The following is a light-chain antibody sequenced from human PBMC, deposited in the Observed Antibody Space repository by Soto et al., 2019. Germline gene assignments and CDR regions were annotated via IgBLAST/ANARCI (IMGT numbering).Light chain of an antibody. CDR3: QVWDSSSDRDVV. Sequence: SSELTQPPSVSVAPGKTARITCGGNNIGSKSVHWYQQKPGQAPVLVIYYDSDRPSGIPERFSGSNSGNTATLTISRGEAGDEADYYCQVWDSSSDRDVVFGGGTKLTVL. V-gene: IGLV3-21*04. CDR1: NIGSKS. CDR2: YDS. J-gene: IGLJ2*01.